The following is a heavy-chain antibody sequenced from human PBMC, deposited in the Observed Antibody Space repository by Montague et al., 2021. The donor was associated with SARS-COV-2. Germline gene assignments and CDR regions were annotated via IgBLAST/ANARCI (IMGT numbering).Heavy chain of an antibody. V-gene: IGHV2-70*01. CDR3: ARSYGTTVVTRAFDY. D-gene: IGHD4-23*01. J-gene: IGHJ4*02. CDR1: GFSLSTSGMC. CDR2: IDWDDDK. Sequence: PALVKPTQTLTPTCTFSGFSLSTSGMCVSWIRQPPGKALEWLTLIDWDDDKYYSTSLKTRLTISKDTPKNQVVLTMTNMDPVDTATYYCARSYGTTVVTRAFDYWGQGTLVTVSS.